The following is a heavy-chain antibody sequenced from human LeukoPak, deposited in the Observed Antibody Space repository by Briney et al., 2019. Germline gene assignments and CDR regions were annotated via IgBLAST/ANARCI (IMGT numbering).Heavy chain of an antibody. J-gene: IGHJ5*02. V-gene: IGHV1-18*01. CDR3: ARDGVPAAVSCPGRFDP. CDR2: ISAYNGHT. Sequence: ASVKVSFKASGYTFSSYGISWVRQAPGQGLEWMGWISAYNGHTNYAPKHQGRLTVTTDTSSSTAYMELRSLRSDDTAVYYCARDGVPAAVSCPGRFDPWGQGTLVIVSS. CDR1: GYTFSSYG. D-gene: IGHD2-2*01.